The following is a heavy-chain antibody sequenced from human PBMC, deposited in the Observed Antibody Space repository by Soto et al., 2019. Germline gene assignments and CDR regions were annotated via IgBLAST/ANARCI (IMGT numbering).Heavy chain of an antibody. J-gene: IGHJ4*02. CDR3: ARERYYYGSGDY. Sequence: GGSLRLSCAASGFTFSSYWMSWVRQAPGKGLEWVANIKEDGSEKNYVDSVKGQFTISRDNAKNSLYLQMNSLKAEDKALYYCARERYYYGSGDYWGQGTLVTSPQ. V-gene: IGHV3-7*01. CDR2: IKEDGSEK. D-gene: IGHD3-10*01. CDR1: GFTFSSYW.